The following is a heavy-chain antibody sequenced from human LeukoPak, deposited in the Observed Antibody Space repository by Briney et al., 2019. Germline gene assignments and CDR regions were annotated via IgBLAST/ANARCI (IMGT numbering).Heavy chain of an antibody. CDR1: GYTFTGYY. CDR3: ARSTVTTSWAFDI. CDR2: INPSSGGT. J-gene: IGHJ3*02. V-gene: IGHV1-2*04. D-gene: IGHD4-17*01. Sequence: GASVKVSCKASGYTFTGYYMHWVRQAPGQGLEWMGWINPSSGGTNYAQKFQGWVTMTRDTSISTAYMELSRLRSDDTAVYYCARSTVTTSWAFDIWGQGTMVTVSS.